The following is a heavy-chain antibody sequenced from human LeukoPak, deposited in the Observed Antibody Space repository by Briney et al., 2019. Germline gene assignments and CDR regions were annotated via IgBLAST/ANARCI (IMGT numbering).Heavy chain of an antibody. CDR2: IKQDASEK. CDR1: GFTFSNFW. CDR3: ARDSSSWYSY. V-gene: IGHV3-7*01. D-gene: IGHD6-13*01. J-gene: IGHJ4*02. Sequence: PGGSLRLYCAASGFTFSNFWMSWVRQAPGKGLEWVANIKQDASEKYYVDSVKGRFSISRDNAKNSLYLQMSSLRAEDTAVYYCARDSSSWYSYWGRGTLVTVSS.